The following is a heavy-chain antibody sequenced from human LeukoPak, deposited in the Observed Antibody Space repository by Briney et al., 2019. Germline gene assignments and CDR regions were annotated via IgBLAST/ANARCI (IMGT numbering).Heavy chain of an antibody. V-gene: IGHV4-39*01. CDR1: GGSISSSSYY. Sequence: PSETLSLTCTVSGGSISSSSYYWGWIRQPPGKGLEWIGSIYYSGSTYYNPSLKSRVTISLDTSKNQFSLKLSSVTAADTAVYYCARQYYYDSSGYYSHNWFDPWGQGTLVTVSS. CDR2: IYYSGST. D-gene: IGHD3-22*01. CDR3: ARQYYYDSSGYYSHNWFDP. J-gene: IGHJ5*02.